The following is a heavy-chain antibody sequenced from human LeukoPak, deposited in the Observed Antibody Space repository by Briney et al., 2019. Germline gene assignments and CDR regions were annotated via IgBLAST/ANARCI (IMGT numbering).Heavy chain of an antibody. CDR1: GGSFSGYY. D-gene: IGHD5-12*01. CDR3: ARGPRLRLAKNFDY. CDR2: INHSGST. V-gene: IGHV4-34*01. J-gene: IGHJ4*02. Sequence: PSETLSLTCAVYGGSFSGYYWSWIRQPPGKGLEWIGEINHSGSTNYNPSLKSRVTISVDKSKNQFSLKLSSVTAADTAVYYCARGPRLRLAKNFDYWGQGTLVTVSS.